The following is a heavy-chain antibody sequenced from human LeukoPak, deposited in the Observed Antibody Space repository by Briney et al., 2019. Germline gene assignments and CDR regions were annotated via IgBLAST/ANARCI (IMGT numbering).Heavy chain of an antibody. CDR3: AVWYYGSGSYYTPPDY. Sequence: SAKVSCKASGGTFSSYAISWVRQAPGQGLEWMGRIIPIFGTANYAQKFQGRVTITTDESTSTAYMELSSLRSEDTAVYYCAVWYYGSGSYYTPPDYWGQGTLVTVSS. J-gene: IGHJ4*02. V-gene: IGHV1-69*05. CDR1: GGTFSSYA. D-gene: IGHD3-10*01. CDR2: IIPIFGTA.